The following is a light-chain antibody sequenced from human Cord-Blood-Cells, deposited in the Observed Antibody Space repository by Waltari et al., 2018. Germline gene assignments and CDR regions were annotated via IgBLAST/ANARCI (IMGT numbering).Light chain of an antibody. V-gene: IGKV3-15*01. J-gene: IGKJ1*01. CDR3: QQYNNWPPWT. CDR2: GAS. CDR1: QSVSST. Sequence: EIVMPQSPATLSVSPGERATLSCRASQSVSSTLAWYQQKPGQAPRLLIYGASTRATGIPARFSGSGSGTEFTLTISSLQSEDFAVDYCQQYNNWPPWTFGQGTKVEIK.